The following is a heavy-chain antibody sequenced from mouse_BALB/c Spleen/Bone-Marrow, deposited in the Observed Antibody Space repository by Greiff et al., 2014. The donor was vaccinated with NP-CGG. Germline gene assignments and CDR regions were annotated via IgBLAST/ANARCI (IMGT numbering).Heavy chain of an antibody. Sequence: EVQVVESGGGLVQPGGSLRLSCTTSGFTFTDYYMSWVRQPPGKALEWLAFIRNKAYGYTTEYSASVRGRFTISRDNSQSILYLQMNPLRAEDSATYYCARFPMAYWGQGPPFTASS. V-gene: IGHV7-3*02. CDR2: IRNKAYGYTT. CDR3: ARFPMAY. J-gene: IGHJ4*01. CDR1: GFTFTDYY.